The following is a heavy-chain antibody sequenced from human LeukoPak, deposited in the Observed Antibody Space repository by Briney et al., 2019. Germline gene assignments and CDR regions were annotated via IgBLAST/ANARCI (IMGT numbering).Heavy chain of an antibody. V-gene: IGHV1-24*01. CDR1: GYTLTELS. CDR3: ATSYCSGGSCYSFYYYGMDV. D-gene: IGHD2-15*01. J-gene: IGHJ6*02. CDR2: FDPEDGET. Sequence: ASVKVSCKVSGYTLTELSMHWVRQAPGKGLEWMGGFDPEDGETIYAQKFQGRVTMTKDTSTDTAYMELSSLRSEDTAVYYCATSYCSGGSCYSFYYYGMDVWGQGTTVTVSS.